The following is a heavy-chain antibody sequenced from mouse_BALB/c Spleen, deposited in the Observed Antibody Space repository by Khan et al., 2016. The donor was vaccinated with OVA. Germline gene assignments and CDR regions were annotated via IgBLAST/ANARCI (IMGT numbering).Heavy chain of an antibody. Sequence: QIQLVQSGPELKKPGETVKISCKASGYTFTDYSMHWVKQAPGKGLKWMGWINTETAEPTYADDFKGRFAFSLETSASTAFLQINNLKNEDTATYFCARRDYGYNWFAYWGQGTLVTVSA. V-gene: IGHV9-2-1*01. J-gene: IGHJ3*01. CDR2: INTETAEP. CDR1: GYTFTDYS. D-gene: IGHD2-2*01. CDR3: ARRDYGYNWFAY.